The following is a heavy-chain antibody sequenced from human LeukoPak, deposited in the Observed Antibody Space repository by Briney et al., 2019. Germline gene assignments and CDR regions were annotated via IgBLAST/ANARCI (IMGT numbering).Heavy chain of an antibody. CDR1: GGSFSGYY. J-gene: IGHJ4*02. Sequence: PSETLSLTCAVYGGSFSGYYWSWIRQPPGKGLEWIGEINHSESTNYNPSLKSRVTISVDTSKNQFSLKLSSVTAADTAVYYCASQGGYSLDYWGQGTLVTVSS. CDR2: INHSEST. D-gene: IGHD5-18*01. CDR3: ASQGGYSLDY. V-gene: IGHV4-34*01.